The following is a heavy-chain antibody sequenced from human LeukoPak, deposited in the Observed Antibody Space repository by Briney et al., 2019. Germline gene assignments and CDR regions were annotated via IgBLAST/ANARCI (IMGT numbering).Heavy chain of an antibody. CDR3: ARGPRNSSSYQYFQH. Sequence: PGGSLRLSCAASGFTFSDYSMNWVRQAPGKGLEWVSSISSSSAYIYYADSVKGRFTVSRDNAKNSLSLQMDSLRVEDSAVYHCARGPRNSSSYQYFQHWGQGTLVTASA. D-gene: IGHD6-13*01. CDR1: GFTFSDYS. V-gene: IGHV3-21*01. J-gene: IGHJ1*01. CDR2: ISSSSAYI.